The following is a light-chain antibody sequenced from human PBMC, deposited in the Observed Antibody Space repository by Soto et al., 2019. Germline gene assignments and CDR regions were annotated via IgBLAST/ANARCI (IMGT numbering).Light chain of an antibody. J-gene: IGKJ2*01. CDR3: QQYNNWPRT. Sequence: EIVMTQSPATLSVSPGERATLSCRASQSVSRNLAWFQQKPGQAPRLLIYGASTRATGVPARFSGSGSGTDFTLTISSLQSEDFAVYYCQQYNNWPRTFGQGTRLEI. V-gene: IGKV3-15*01. CDR2: GAS. CDR1: QSVSRN.